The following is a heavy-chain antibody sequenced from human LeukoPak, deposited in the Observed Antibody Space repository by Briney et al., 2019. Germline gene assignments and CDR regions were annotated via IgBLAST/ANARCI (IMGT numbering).Heavy chain of an antibody. D-gene: IGHD3-22*01. CDR3: ARDYYDSSGYYLVDY. Sequence: GGSLRLSCAASGFTFSSYWMSWVRQAPGKGLEWLANIKQDGSEKYYVDSVKGRFTISRDNAKNSLYLQMNSLRAEDTAVYYCARDYYDSSGYYLVDYWGQGTLVTVSS. J-gene: IGHJ4*02. V-gene: IGHV3-7*01. CDR1: GFTFSSYW. CDR2: IKQDGSEK.